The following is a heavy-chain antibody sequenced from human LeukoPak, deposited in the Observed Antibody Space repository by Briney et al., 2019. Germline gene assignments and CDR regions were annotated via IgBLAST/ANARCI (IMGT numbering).Heavy chain of an antibody. CDR1: GYTFTGYY. CDR2: TNSNSGGT. CDR3: ARIIAAAGTGNYYYYYMDV. Sequence: ASVKVSCKASGYTFTGYYMHWVRQAPGQGLEWMGRTNSNSGGTNYAQKFQGRVTMTRDTSISTAYMELSRLRSDDTAVYYCARIIAAAGTGNYYYYYMDVWGKGTTVTVSS. V-gene: IGHV1-2*06. D-gene: IGHD6-13*01. J-gene: IGHJ6*03.